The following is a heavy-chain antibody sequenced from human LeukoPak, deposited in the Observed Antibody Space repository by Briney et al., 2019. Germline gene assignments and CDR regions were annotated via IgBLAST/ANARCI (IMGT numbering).Heavy chain of an antibody. CDR1: GYTFTRYY. Sequence: ASVKVSCKASGYTFTRYYIHWVRQAPGQGLEWMGVVYTSGGGTLYAQKFEGRVIMTRDTSTSTAYMELNRLTSDDTAVYYCVRDRPHNWFDPWGQGTLVTVSS. CDR2: VYTSGGGT. V-gene: IGHV1-46*01. CDR3: VRDRPHNWFDP. J-gene: IGHJ5*02.